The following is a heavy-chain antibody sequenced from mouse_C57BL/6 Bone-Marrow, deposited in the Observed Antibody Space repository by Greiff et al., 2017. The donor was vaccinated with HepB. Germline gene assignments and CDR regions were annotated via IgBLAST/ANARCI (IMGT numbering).Heavy chain of an antibody. J-gene: IGHJ4*01. Sequence: VQLQQSGAELVRPGASVKLSCTASGFNIKADYMHWVKQRPEQGLEWIGWIDPENGDTEYASKFQGKATITADTSSNTAYLQLSSLTSEDTAVYYCTPFTTVVPDYWGQGTSVTVSS. D-gene: IGHD1-1*01. CDR1: GFNIKADY. V-gene: IGHV14-4*01. CDR3: TPFTTVVPDY. CDR2: IDPENGDT.